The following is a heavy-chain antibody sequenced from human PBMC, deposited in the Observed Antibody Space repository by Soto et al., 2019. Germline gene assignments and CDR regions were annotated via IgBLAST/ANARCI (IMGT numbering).Heavy chain of an antibody. CDR2: ILPVSGTT. D-gene: IGHD1-7*01. CDR1: GGTFSTFP. J-gene: IGHJ4*02. Sequence: ASVKVSCKASGGTFSTFPINWVRQAPGQGLEWMGAILPVSGTTNYAQKFQGRVTFSADESTTTAYMEVSSLRSEDTAVYYCARDRTGTTLGYFDYWGQGTRVTVSS. CDR3: ARDRTGTTLGYFDY. V-gene: IGHV1-69*13.